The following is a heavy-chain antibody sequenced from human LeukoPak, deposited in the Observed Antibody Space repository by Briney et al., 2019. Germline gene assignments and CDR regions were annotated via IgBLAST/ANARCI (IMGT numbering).Heavy chain of an antibody. D-gene: IGHD2-2*01. CDR2: TLHSGDP. CDR3: ARGPIVAVPAVYYYYMDV. V-gene: IGHV4-34*01. J-gene: IGHJ6*03. CDR1: DGSFIGYY. Sequence: PSETLSLTCAVYDGSFIGYYWTWVRQTPGKGLEWIGDTLHSGDPNYNPSLVSRATISVDTSKHQFTLNLTSVTAADTAVYFCARGPIVAVPAVYYYYMDVWGSGTTVTVSS.